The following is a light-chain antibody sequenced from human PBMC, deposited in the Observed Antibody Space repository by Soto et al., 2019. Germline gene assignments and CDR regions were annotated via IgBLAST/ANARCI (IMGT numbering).Light chain of an antibody. CDR2: YTS. Sequence: EIVLTQSPATLSSSPGETATLSCRASQYVGTRLAWYQHKPGQAPRLLIYYTSNRATGIPARFSGSGSGTDFTLTITSLAPEAFAIYYCHQRQSWPRTFGQGTKVEIK. J-gene: IGKJ1*01. CDR3: HQRQSWPRT. V-gene: IGKV3-11*01. CDR1: QYVGTR.